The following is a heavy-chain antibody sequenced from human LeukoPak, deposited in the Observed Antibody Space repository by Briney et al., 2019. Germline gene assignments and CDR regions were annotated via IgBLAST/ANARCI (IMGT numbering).Heavy chain of an antibody. Sequence: GGSLRLSCAASGFTFSRYGMHWVRQASGKGLEWVALISYDGSNKYYADSVKGRFTISRDNSKNTLYVQMNSLRAADTAVYYCAKAAGRGYNYGDYFDYWGQGTLVTVSS. CDR2: ISYDGSNK. CDR3: AKAAGRGYNYGDYFDY. J-gene: IGHJ4*02. D-gene: IGHD5-18*01. CDR1: GFTFSRYG. V-gene: IGHV3-30*18.